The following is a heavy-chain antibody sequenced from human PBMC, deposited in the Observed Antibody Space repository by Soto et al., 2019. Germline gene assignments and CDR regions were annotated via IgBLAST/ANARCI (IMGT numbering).Heavy chain of an antibody. CDR3: DRVRVSNDYTPRKENSAH. J-gene: IGHJ4*02. D-gene: IGHD4-4*01. CDR1: GGSVNSDDNY. CDR2: IYFSGST. V-gene: IGHV4-30-4*01. Sequence: QVQLQESGPGLVKPSQTLSLTCSVSGGSVNSDDNYWSGIRQPPGKGLEWLGYIYFSGSTYYNPSLKSRLAISIDSSKNQFSLKVRSVTAADSAVYYCDRVRVSNDYTPRKENSAHLGQGILVTVSS.